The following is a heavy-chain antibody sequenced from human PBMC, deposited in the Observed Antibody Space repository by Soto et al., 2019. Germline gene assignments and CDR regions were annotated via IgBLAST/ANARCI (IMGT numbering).Heavy chain of an antibody. Sequence: ASVKVSCKASGYTFTGYYMHWVRQAPGQGLEWMGWINPNSGGTNYAQKFQGWVTMTRDTSISTAYMELSRLRSDDTAVYYCARSEGYYDSSGYHFDYWGQGTLVTVSS. CDR2: INPNSGGT. CDR1: GYTFTGYY. V-gene: IGHV1-2*04. J-gene: IGHJ4*02. CDR3: ARSEGYYDSSGYHFDY. D-gene: IGHD3-22*01.